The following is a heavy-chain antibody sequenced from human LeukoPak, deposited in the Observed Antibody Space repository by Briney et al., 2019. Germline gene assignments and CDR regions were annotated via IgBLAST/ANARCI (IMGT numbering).Heavy chain of an antibody. J-gene: IGHJ5*02. V-gene: IGHV3-9*01. D-gene: IGHD4-17*01. CDR2: ISWNSGSI. Sequence: PGGSLRLSCAASGFTFDDYAMHWVRQAPGKGLEWVSGISWNSGSIGYADSVKGRFTISRDNAKNSLYLQMNSLRAEDTALYYCAKDSHGDYLNWFDPWGQGTLVTVSS. CDR3: AKDSHGDYLNWFDP. CDR1: GFTFDDYA.